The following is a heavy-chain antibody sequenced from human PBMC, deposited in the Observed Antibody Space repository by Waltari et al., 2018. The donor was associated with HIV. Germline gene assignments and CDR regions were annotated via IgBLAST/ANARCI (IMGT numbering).Heavy chain of an antibody. CDR3: ARNYDFWSGLPGY. V-gene: IGHV3-11*01. CDR1: GFTFNDHY. CDR2: MSSSGRSI. Sequence: QVQLVESGGGLVKPGGSLRLSCAASGFTFNDHYMSWIRQAPGKGLEWVAFMSSSGRSISYADSVKGRFTISRDNAKNSLYLQMTSLRAEDTAVYYCARNYDFWSGLPGYWGQGTLVTVSS. D-gene: IGHD3-3*01. J-gene: IGHJ4*02.